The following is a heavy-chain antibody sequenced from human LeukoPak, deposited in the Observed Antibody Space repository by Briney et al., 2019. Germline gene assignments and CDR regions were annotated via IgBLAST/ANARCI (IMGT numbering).Heavy chain of an antibody. J-gene: IGHJ6*02. Sequence: ASVKVSCKVSGYTFTSYYMHWVRQAPGQGLEWMGIINPSGGSTSYAQKFQGRVTMTRDTSTSTVYMELSSLRSEDTAVYYCARSAAYVPRNYGMDVWGQGTTVTVSS. D-gene: IGHD3-10*02. CDR3: ARSAAYVPRNYGMDV. V-gene: IGHV1-46*01. CDR2: INPSGGST. CDR1: GYTFTSYY.